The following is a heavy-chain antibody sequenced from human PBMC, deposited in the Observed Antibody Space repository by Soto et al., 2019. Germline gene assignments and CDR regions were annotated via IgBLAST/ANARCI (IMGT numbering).Heavy chain of an antibody. CDR2: INPNSGGT. J-gene: IGHJ6*02. D-gene: IGHD3-22*01. Sequence: ASVKVSCKASGYTFTGYYMHWVRQAPGQGLEWMGWINPNSGGTNYAQKFQGRVTMTRDTSISTAYMELSRLRSDDTAVYYCARDGGTWYYDSSGLGYYYRMDVWGQGTTVTVSS. CDR1: GYTFTGYY. CDR3: ARDGGTWYYDSSGLGYYYRMDV. V-gene: IGHV1-2*02.